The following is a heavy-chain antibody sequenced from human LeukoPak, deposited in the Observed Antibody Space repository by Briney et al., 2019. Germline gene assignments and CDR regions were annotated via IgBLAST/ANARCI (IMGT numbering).Heavy chain of an antibody. Sequence: PGGSLRLSCAASGFTVSSNYMSWVRQAPGKGLEWVSVIYSGGSTYYADSVKGRFTISRDNSKNTLYHQMNSLRAEDTAVYYCATTKANSGYPDAFDIWGQGTMVTVSS. CDR1: GFTVSSNY. D-gene: IGHD3-22*01. V-gene: IGHV3-66*01. CDR2: IYSGGST. CDR3: ATTKANSGYPDAFDI. J-gene: IGHJ3*02.